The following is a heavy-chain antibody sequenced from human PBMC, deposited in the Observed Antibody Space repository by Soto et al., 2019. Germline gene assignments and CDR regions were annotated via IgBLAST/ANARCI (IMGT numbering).Heavy chain of an antibody. CDR2: ISKNADAT. J-gene: IGHJ4*02. V-gene: IGHV3-23*01. CDR3: AQLALWFGHFGRGY. Sequence: GGSLRLSCEAPGIHFRIFAMSWVRQSPGKGLQWVASISKNADATYYADSVKGRFHISRDNSKRTVFLEMNSLRVEDTAVYYCAQLALWFGHFGRGYWGQGSLVTISS. CDR1: GIHFRIFA. D-gene: IGHD3-10*01.